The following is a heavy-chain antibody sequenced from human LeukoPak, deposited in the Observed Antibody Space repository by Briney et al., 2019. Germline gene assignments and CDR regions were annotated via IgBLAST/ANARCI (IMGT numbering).Heavy chain of an antibody. CDR2: INHSGST. CDR3: ARMTTVTSYYFDY. V-gene: IGHV4-34*01. D-gene: IGHD4-17*01. Sequence: GEINHSGSTNYNPSLKSRVTISVDTSKNQFSLKLSSVTAADTAVYYCARMTTVTSYYFDYWGQGTLVTVSS. J-gene: IGHJ4*02.